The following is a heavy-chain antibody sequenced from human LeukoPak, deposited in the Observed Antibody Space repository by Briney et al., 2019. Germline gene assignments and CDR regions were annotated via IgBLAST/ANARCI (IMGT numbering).Heavy chain of an antibody. V-gene: IGHV1-2*02. CDR2: INPNSGGT. J-gene: IGHJ4*02. Sequence: ASVKVSCKASGYTFTGCYMHWVRQAPGQGLEWMGWINPNSGGTNYAQKFQGRVTMTRDTSISTAYMELSRLRSDDTAVYYCARTVPYYDSSGYRDYWGQGTLVTVSS. CDR3: ARTVPYYDSSGYRDY. CDR1: GYTFTGCY. D-gene: IGHD3-22*01.